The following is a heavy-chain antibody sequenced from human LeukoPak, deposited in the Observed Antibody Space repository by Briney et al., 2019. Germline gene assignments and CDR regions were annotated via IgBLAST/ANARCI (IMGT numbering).Heavy chain of an antibody. CDR2: ISAYNGNT. CDR3: ARDTNSGDFWSGYFVY. J-gene: IGHJ4*02. CDR1: GYTFTSYG. V-gene: IGHV1-18*01. D-gene: IGHD3-3*01. Sequence: GASVTVSCKASGYTFTSYGISWVRQAPGQGLEWMGWISAYNGNTNYAQKLQGRVTMTTDTSTSTAYMELRSLRSDDTAVYYCARDTNSGDFWSGYFVYWGQGTLVTVSS.